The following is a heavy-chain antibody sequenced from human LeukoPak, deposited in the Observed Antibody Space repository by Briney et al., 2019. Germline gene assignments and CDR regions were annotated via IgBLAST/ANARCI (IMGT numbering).Heavy chain of an antibody. CDR3: ARTGTTLHLFFDY. CDR2: IYPGDSDT. CDR1: GYSFTSYW. V-gene: IGHV5-51*01. J-gene: IGHJ4*02. Sequence: HGESLKISCKGSGYSFTSYWIGWVRQMPGKGLEWMGIIYPGDSDTRYSPSSQGQVTISADKSISTAYLQWSSLKASDTAMYYCARTGTTLHLFFDYWGQGTLVTVSS. D-gene: IGHD1-7*01.